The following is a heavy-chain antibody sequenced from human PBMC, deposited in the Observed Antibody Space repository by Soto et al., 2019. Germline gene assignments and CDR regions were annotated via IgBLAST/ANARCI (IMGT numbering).Heavy chain of an antibody. CDR1: GFTFSSYW. CDR3: AGWRVGEFDPLDY. CDR2: IDSDGRTI. J-gene: IGHJ4*02. V-gene: IGHV3-74*01. D-gene: IGHD1-26*01. Sequence: EVQLVESGGGLVQPGGSLRLSCAASGFTFSSYWMHWVRQAPGKGLVWVSRIDSDGRTINYADSVKGRFTIARDNAKNTRYLHTNSLRAEDTAVYYFAGWRVGEFDPLDYWGQGTLVTVSS.